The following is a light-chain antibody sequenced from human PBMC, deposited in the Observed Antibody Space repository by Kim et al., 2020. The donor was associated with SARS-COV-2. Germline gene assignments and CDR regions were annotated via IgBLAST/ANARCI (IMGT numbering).Light chain of an antibody. CDR3: KKPASWPT. CDR2: HLA. Sequence: LFLPTEATAPPSSVTSLAPTTSLAWYKQTPRHAPTPIIHHLAPRASDLPARFTGSGYGSAFTLTISSLETEDFAVYYCKKPASWPTSGKGTRLGIK. J-gene: IGKJ5*01. CDR1: LAPTTS. V-gene: IGKV3D-11*01.